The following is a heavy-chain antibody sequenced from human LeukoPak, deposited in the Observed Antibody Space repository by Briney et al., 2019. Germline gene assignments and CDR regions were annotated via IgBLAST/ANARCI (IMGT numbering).Heavy chain of an antibody. CDR3: AKVTGSGSYLADAFDI. CDR1: GGSISSYY. CDR2: IFYSGST. V-gene: IGHV4-59*08. J-gene: IGHJ3*02. D-gene: IGHD3-10*01. Sequence: SETLSLTCTVSGGSISSYYWSWIRQPPGKGLEWIGYIFYSGSTNYNPSLKSRVTISVDTSKNQVSLKLRSVTAADTAVYYCAKVTGSGSYLADAFDIWGHGTVVTVSS.